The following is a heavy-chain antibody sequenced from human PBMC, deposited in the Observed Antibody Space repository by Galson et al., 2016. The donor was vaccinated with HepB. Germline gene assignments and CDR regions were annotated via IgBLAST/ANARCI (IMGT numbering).Heavy chain of an antibody. D-gene: IGHD2-2*01. CDR2: ISNSGSMT. CDR3: AGLGVPAPDEYYYGMDV. Sequence: SLRLSCAASGFNGFSFSDYEVNWVRQAPGKGLEWVSYISNSGSMTHYAASVKGRFTLSKDNAKKSLYLQMNSLRAEDTAIYYCAGLGVPAPDEYYYGMDVWGQGTTVTVSS. V-gene: IGHV3-48*03. CDR1: GFNGFSFSDYE. J-gene: IGHJ6*02.